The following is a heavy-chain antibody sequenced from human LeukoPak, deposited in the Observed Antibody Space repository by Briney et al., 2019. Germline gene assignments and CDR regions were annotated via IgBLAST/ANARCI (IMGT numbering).Heavy chain of an antibody. CDR1: GGSISNFY. Sequence: PSETLSLTCSVSGGSISNFYWSWIRQPPGKGLEWIAYIHYSGQTNQNPSLSGRVTISLDTSENQVSLRLSSVMAADTAVYYCARHTASRVGGDFDFWGQGTLVTVSS. J-gene: IGHJ4*02. V-gene: IGHV4-59*08. CDR3: ARHTASRVGGDFDF. D-gene: IGHD3-10*01. CDR2: IHYSGQT.